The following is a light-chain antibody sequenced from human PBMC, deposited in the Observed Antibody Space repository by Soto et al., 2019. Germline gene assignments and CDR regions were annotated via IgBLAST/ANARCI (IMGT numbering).Light chain of an antibody. CDR2: ATS. Sequence: DIPMTQSPSSLAASVGDRVTISCRASQGISNYLAWYQQKPGKAPKLLIYATSILQSGVSSRFTGSGSGTDFTLTISSLQPEDVATYYCQKYNWPPFTFGPGTKVDI. CDR3: QKYNWPPFT. J-gene: IGKJ3*01. CDR1: QGISNY. V-gene: IGKV1-27*01.